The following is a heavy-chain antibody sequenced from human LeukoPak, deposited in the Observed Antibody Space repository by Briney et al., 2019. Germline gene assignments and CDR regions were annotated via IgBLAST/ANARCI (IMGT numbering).Heavy chain of an antibody. CDR2: IDPSDSYT. V-gene: IGHV5-10-1*01. D-gene: IGHD6-6*01. CDR3: ARPYSSSSPYYYGMDV. J-gene: IGHJ6*02. CDR1: GYSFTSYW. Sequence: GESLKISCQASGYSFTSYWISWVRQMPGKGLEWMGKIDPSDSYTKYSPSFQGHVTISVDKSINTAYLQWSSLKASDTAIYYCARPYSSSSPYYYGMDVWGQGTTVTVSS.